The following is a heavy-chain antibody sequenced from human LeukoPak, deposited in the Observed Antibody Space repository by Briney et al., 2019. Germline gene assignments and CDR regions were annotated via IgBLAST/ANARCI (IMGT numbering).Heavy chain of an antibody. CDR2: ISSSSSSYM. D-gene: IGHD6-19*01. CDR1: GFTFSNAW. CDR3: ARASGWYERGPDYYYYMDV. J-gene: IGHJ6*03. Sequence: PGGSLRLSCAASGFTFSNAWMSWVRQAPGKGLEWVSSISSSSSSYMYYADSVKGRFTISRDNAKNSLFLQMNSLRAEDTAVYYCARASGWYERGPDYYYYMDVWGKGTTVTVSS. V-gene: IGHV3-21*06.